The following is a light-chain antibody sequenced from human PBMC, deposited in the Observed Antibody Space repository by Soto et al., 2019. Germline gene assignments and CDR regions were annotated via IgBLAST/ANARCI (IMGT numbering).Light chain of an antibody. CDR2: EVT. CDR3: SSYAGSNTFV. V-gene: IGLV2-8*01. CDR1: SSDVGGYSY. J-gene: IGLJ1*01. Sequence: QSVLTRPPSASGSHGQSVTISCTVTSSDVGGYSYVSWYQQHPGKAPKLMIYEVTKRPSGVPDRFSASKSGNTASLTVSGLQAEDEADYYCSSYAGSNTFVFVTGTKFTV.